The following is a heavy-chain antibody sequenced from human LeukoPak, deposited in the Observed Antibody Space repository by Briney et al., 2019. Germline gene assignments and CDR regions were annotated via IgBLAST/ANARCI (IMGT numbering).Heavy chain of an antibody. CDR3: AKDSSPHYYDGSAYPDY. J-gene: IGHJ4*02. CDR2: LSGSGGST. V-gene: IGHV3-23*01. CDR1: GFTFSSYA. Sequence: GGSLRLSCAASGFTFSSYAMSWVRQAPGKGLEWVSALSGSGGSTYYADSVKGRFTISRDNSRSTLYLQMNSLRAEDTAVYYCAKDSSPHYYDGSAYPDYWGQGTLVTISS. D-gene: IGHD3-22*01.